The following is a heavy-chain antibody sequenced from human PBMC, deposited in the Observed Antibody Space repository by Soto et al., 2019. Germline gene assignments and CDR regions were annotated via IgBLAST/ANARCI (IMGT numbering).Heavy chain of an antibody. CDR2: IIPMLTVT. CDR1: GGTFNTYT. J-gene: IGHJ3*02. Sequence: QVHLVQSGAEVKTPGSSVKVSCKAAGGTFNTYTLIWVRQAPGHGLEWMGRIIPMLTVTNSAQKFQGRVTLTADKSTGKAFMELTSLRSDDTAIYYCSIGSWSAETFDIWGQGTMVTVSS. CDR3: SIGSWSAETFDI. V-gene: IGHV1-69*02. D-gene: IGHD2-2*01.